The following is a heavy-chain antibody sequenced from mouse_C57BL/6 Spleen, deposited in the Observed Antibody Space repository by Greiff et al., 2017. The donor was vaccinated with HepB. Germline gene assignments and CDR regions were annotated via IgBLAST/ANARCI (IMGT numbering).Heavy chain of an antibody. CDR3: ARLYYGSSPYAMDY. CDR1: GYTFTSYW. V-gene: IGHV1-50*01. D-gene: IGHD1-1*01. J-gene: IGHJ4*01. Sequence: VQLQQPGAELVKPGASVKLSCKASGYTFTSYWMQWVKQRPGQGLEWIGEIDPSDSYTNYNQKFKGKATLTVDTSSSTAYMQLSSLTSEDSAVYYCARLYYGSSPYAMDYWGQGTSVTVSS. CDR2: IDPSDSYT.